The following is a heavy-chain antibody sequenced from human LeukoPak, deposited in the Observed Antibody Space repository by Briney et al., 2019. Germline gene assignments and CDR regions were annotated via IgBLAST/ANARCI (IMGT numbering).Heavy chain of an antibody. Sequence: GESLKISCQASGYSFTSSWIGWAHQMPGKGLEWMAIINPGDSDTRYSPSFQGQVTISADKSISTVYLQWGSLKASDTAMYYCAGARHGDYRWDYWGQGTLVTVSS. CDR2: INPGDSDT. D-gene: IGHD4-17*01. CDR3: AGARHGDYRWDY. J-gene: IGHJ4*02. CDR1: GYSFTSSW. V-gene: IGHV5-51*07.